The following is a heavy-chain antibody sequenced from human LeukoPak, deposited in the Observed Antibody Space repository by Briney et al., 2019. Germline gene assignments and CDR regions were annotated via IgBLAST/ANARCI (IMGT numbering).Heavy chain of an antibody. J-gene: IGHJ6*03. CDR2: IYHSGST. CDR3: AREMATTNYYYYYMDV. Sequence: SETLSLTCTLSNYSLSSANYWGWIRQPPGKGLEWIGSIYHSGSTYYNPSLKSRVTISVDTSKNQFSLKLSSVTAADTAVYYCAREMATTNYYYYYMDVWGKGTTVTVSS. CDR1: NYSLSSANY. D-gene: IGHD5-24*01. V-gene: IGHV4-38-2*02.